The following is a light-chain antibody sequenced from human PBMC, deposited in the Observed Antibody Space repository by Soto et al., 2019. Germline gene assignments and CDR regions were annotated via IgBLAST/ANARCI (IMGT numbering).Light chain of an antibody. CDR1: QDISSS. J-gene: IGKJ5*01. CDR3: MQGTHWPIT. V-gene: IGKV1-6*01. CDR2: AAS. Sequence: AIQLTQCASSLSASVGDRVTITCRASQDISSSLAWYQQKPGKAPKLLIYAASILQSGVPARFSGSGSGTDFALKISRVEAEDVGVYYCMQGTHWPITFGQGTRLEIK.